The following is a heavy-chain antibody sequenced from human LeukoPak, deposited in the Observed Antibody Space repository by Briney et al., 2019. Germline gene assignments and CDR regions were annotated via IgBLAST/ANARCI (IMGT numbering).Heavy chain of an antibody. CDR2: ISYDGSNK. Sequence: PGGSLRLSCAASGFTFSSYGMHWVRQAPGKGLEWVAVISYDGSNKYYADSVKGRFTISRDNSKNTLYLQMNSLRAEDTAVYYCAIAFTIFGGAIDYWGQGTLVTVSS. V-gene: IGHV3-30*19. D-gene: IGHD3-3*01. CDR3: AIAFTIFGGAIDY. J-gene: IGHJ4*02. CDR1: GFTFSSYG.